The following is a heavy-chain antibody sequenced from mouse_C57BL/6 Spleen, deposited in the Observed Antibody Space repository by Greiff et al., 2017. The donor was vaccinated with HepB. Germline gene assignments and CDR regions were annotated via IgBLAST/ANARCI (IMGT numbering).Heavy chain of an antibody. V-gene: IGHV5-17*01. J-gene: IGHJ4*01. CDR2: ISSGSSTI. D-gene: IGHD2-4*01. CDR3: ARPHYDYDVNYAMDY. Sequence: EVQRVESGGGLVKPGGSLKLSCAASGFTFSDYGMHWVRQAPEKGLEWVAYISSGSSTIYYADTVKGRFTISRDNAKNTLFLQMTSLRSEDTAMYYCARPHYDYDVNYAMDYWGQGTSVTVSS. CDR1: GFTFSDYG.